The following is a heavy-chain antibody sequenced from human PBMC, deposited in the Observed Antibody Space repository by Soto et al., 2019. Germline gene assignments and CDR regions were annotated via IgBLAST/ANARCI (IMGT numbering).Heavy chain of an antibody. CDR2: ISYDGSNK. CDR1: GFTFNNYA. CDR3: ARGDGYIYGNTFDS. Sequence: GGSLRLSCAASGFTFNNYAMHWVRQAPGKGLEWVAFISYDGSNKYYADSVTGRFTISRDNSRNTLYLQMNSLRAEDTAVYYCARGDGYIYGNTFDSWGQGTLVTVSS. D-gene: IGHD5-18*01. V-gene: IGHV3-30-3*01. J-gene: IGHJ4*02.